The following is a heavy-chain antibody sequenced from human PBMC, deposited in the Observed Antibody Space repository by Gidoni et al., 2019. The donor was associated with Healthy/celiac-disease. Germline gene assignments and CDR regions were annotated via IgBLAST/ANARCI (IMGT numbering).Heavy chain of an antibody. D-gene: IGHD2-2*01. V-gene: IGHV4-34*01. CDR1: GGSFSGYY. CDR2: INHSGST. J-gene: IGHJ4*02. Sequence: QVQLQQWGAGLLKPSETLSLTCAVYGGSFSGYYWSWIRQPPGKGLEWIGEINHSGSTNYNPSLKSRVTISVDTSKNQFSLKLSSVTAADTAVYYCARGGYCSSTSCYQVSGHDYWGQGTLVTVSS. CDR3: ARGGYCSSTSCYQVSGHDY.